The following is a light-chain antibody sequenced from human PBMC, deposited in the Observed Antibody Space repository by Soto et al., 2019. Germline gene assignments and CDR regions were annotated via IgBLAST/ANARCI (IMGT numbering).Light chain of an antibody. CDR3: HQYGSSPQA. CDR2: GAS. CDR1: QSVSSNS. V-gene: IGKV3-20*01. Sequence: EIVLTQSPGTLSLSPGERVTLSCRASQSVSSNSLAWYQQKPGQAPRLLIYGASSRATGVPDRFGASGSGTDFTLTITRLEPEDFAVYFCHQYGSSPQAFGGGTKVEIK. J-gene: IGKJ4*01.